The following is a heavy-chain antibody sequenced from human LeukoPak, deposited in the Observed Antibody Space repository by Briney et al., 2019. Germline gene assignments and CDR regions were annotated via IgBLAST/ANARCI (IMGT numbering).Heavy chain of an antibody. CDR1: GFTFTRSA. CDR3: AASGFGFGELPSYFYYYMDV. V-gene: IGHV1-58*02. CDR2: IVVGSGNT. J-gene: IGHJ6*03. D-gene: IGHD3-10*01. Sequence: GASVKVSCKASGFTFTRSAMQWVRQARGQRLEWIGWIVVGSGNTKYAQKFQEGVTITRDMSTGTAYMELSSLRSEDTAVYYCAASGFGFGELPSYFYYYMDVWGKGTTVTISS.